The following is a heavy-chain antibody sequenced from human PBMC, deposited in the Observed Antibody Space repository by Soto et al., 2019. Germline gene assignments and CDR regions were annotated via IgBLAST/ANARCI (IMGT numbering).Heavy chain of an antibody. CDR3: ARRNFYYYYMGV. V-gene: IGHV5-51*01. J-gene: IGHJ6*03. Sequence: GESLKISCKGSGYSFSNYWIGWARQMPGKGLEWMGIIHPGDSDTRYSPSFQGQVTISVDKSISTIYLQWSSLKASDTAMYYCARRNFYYYYMGVWGKGTTVTVSS. CDR1: GYSFSNYW. CDR2: IHPGDSDT.